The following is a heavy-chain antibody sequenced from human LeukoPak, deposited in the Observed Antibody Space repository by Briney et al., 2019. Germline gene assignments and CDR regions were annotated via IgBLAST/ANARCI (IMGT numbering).Heavy chain of an antibody. V-gene: IGHV4-4*02. Sequence: SETLSLTCAVSGGSMSTSNWWNWVRQPPGKGLEWIGEIYHSGSTNYNPSLKSRVTISVDKSKNQFSLKLSSVTAADTAVYYCARVEVLLPAYFDYWGQGTLVTVSS. CDR2: IYHSGST. CDR3: ARVEVLLPAYFDY. J-gene: IGHJ4*02. D-gene: IGHD2-15*01. CDR1: GGSMSTSNW.